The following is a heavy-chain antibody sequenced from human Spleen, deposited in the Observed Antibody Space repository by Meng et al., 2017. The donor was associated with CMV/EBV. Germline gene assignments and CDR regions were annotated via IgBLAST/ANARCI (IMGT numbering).Heavy chain of an antibody. Sequence: VQVVESGAEVKKPGASVKVPCKASGYTFTGYYMHWVRQAPGQGLEWMGWINPNSGGTNYAQKFQGRVTMTRDTSISTAYMELSRLRSDDTAVYYCARGTGYCSSTSCYRSWFDPWGQGTLVTVSS. CDR1: GYTFTGYY. CDR3: ARGTGYCSSTSCYRSWFDP. CDR2: INPNSGGT. D-gene: IGHD2-2*01. V-gene: IGHV1-2*02. J-gene: IGHJ5*02.